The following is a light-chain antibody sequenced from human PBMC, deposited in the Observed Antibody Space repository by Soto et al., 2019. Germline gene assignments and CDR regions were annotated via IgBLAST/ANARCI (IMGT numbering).Light chain of an antibody. V-gene: IGLV4-60*02. J-gene: IGLJ3*02. CDR3: EPWYSNTRKV. Sequence: QSVLTQSSSASASLGSSVKLTCILSSGHSTYIIAWHQQQPGKAPRFLMTLDRSGSYNRGSGVPDCYSGSSTGTDHYLTISILGFEDESDYYCEPWYSNTRKVFGRGTKLAV. CDR2: LDRSGSY. CDR1: SGHSTYI.